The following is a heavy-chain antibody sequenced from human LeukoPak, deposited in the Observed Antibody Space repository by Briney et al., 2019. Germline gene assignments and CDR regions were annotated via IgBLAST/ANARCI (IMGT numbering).Heavy chain of an antibody. CDR2: ISYDGSNK. Sequence: GRSLRLSCAASEFTFSSYAMHWVRQAPGKGLEWVAVISYDGSNKYYADSVKGRFTTSRDNSKNTLYLQMNSLRAEDTAVYYCARAQHYYDSSGYSHYGDYWGQGTLVTVSS. J-gene: IGHJ4*02. D-gene: IGHD3-22*01. V-gene: IGHV3-30*04. CDR3: ARAQHYYDSSGYSHYGDY. CDR1: EFTFSSYA.